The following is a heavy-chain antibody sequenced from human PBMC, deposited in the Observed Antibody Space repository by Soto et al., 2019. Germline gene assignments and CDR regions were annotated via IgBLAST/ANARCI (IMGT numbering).Heavy chain of an antibody. CDR2: TYYRSKWYN. CDR1: GDSVSSNSAA. CDR3: AKDYSSSSPYYYYGMDV. D-gene: IGHD6-6*01. Sequence: SQTLSLTCAISGDSVSSNSAAWNWISQSPSRGLEWLGRTYYRSKWYNDYAVSVKSRITINPDTSKNQFSLQLNSVTPEDTAVYYCAKDYSSSSPYYYYGMDVWGQGTTVTVSS. V-gene: IGHV6-1*01. J-gene: IGHJ6*02.